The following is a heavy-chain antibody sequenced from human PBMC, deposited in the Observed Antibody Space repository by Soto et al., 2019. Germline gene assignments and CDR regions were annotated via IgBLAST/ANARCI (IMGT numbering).Heavy chain of an antibody. Sequence: GGSLRLSCAASGFTVSSNYMSWVRQAPGKGLEWVSVIYSGGSTYYADSVKGKFTISRDNSKNTLYLQMNSLRAEDTAVYYCARVLMQKPKNWNYFAFDIWGQGTMVTVSS. CDR1: GFTVSSNY. V-gene: IGHV3-66*01. CDR3: ARVLMQKPKNWNYFAFDI. D-gene: IGHD1-7*01. J-gene: IGHJ3*02. CDR2: IYSGGST.